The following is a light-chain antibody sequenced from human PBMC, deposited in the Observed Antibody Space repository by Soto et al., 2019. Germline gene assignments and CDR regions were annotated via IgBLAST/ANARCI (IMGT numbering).Light chain of an antibody. Sequence: DLQMTQSPSTLSASVGDRVIITCRTSQSISGWMAWYQQKPGKAPNLLIYKTLKSGVPSRFSASGSGTEFTLIISSLQPDDFATYYCQQYHTYSFGQGTTVEVK. V-gene: IGKV1-5*03. CDR2: K. CDR3: QQYHTYS. J-gene: IGKJ1*01. CDR1: QSISGW.